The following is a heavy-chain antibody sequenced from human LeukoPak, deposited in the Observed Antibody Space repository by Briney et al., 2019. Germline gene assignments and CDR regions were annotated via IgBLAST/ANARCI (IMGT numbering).Heavy chain of an antibody. CDR3: AREEDGYNSDFDY. J-gene: IGHJ4*02. CDR1: GGSISSSSYY. D-gene: IGHD5-24*01. V-gene: IGHV4-39*02. Sequence: SETLSLTCTVSGGSISSSSYYWGWIRQPPGKGLEWIGSIYYSGSTYYNPSLKSRVTISVDTSKNQFSLKLSSVTAADTAVYYCAREEDGYNSDFDYWGQGTLVTVSS. CDR2: IYYSGST.